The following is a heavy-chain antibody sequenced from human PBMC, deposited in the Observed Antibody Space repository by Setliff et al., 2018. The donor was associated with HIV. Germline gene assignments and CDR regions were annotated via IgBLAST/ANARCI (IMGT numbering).Heavy chain of an antibody. CDR2: INHSGST. D-gene: IGHD2-8*01. Sequence: SETLSLTCAVYNGSFSGYYWTWIRQPPGKGLEWIGEINHSGSTNYSPSLKSRVTISLDTSKKQFSLRLNSVTAADTGVYFCARAPSCADSWCYMYYYYYYGMDVWGLGTTVTVSS. CDR3: ARAPSCADSWCYMYYYYYYGMDV. J-gene: IGHJ6*02. V-gene: IGHV4-34*01. CDR1: NGSFSGYY.